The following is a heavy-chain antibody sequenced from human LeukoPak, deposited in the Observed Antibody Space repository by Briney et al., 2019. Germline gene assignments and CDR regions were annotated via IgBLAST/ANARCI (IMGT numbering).Heavy chain of an antibody. J-gene: IGHJ4*02. CDR1: GFTFSSYA. D-gene: IGHD3-10*01. V-gene: IGHV3-23*01. Sequence: GGSLRLSCAASGFTFSSYAMNWVRQSPGKGLEWVSSKSSIGVNTYYADSVKRRFTISRDNTKNTLYVQMNSLRVEDTAVYYCAKDIHGSGSYRFDYWGQGTLVTV. CDR3: AKDIHGSGSYRFDY. CDR2: KSSIGVNT.